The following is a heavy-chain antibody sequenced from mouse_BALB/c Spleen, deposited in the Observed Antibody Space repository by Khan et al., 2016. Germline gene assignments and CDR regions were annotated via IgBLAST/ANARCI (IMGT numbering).Heavy chain of an antibody. CDR2: IDPANGNT. D-gene: IGHD2-4*01. CDR3: ARGLRGVIYLDY. J-gene: IGHJ2*01. Sequence: VQLVQSGAELVKPGASVKLSCTASGFNIKDTYMHWVKQRPEQGLEWIGRIDPANGNTKYDPKFQGKATITADTSSNTAYLQLSSLTSEDTAVYYCARGLRGVIYLDYWGQGTTLTVSS. V-gene: IGHV14-3*02. CDR1: GFNIKDTY.